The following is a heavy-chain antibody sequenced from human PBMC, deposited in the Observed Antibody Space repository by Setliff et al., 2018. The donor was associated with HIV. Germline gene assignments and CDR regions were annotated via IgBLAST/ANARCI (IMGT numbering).Heavy chain of an antibody. CDR3: ASGEPYYYDSTGYSGNYFDY. CDR1: GVSTSNNNYW. J-gene: IGHJ4*02. D-gene: IGHD3-22*01. V-gene: IGHV4-4*02. CDR2: AYHRGNT. Sequence: SETLSLTCAVSGVSTSNNNYWWSWVRQPPGKGLEWIGEAYHRGNTNYNPSLKSRVTMSVDKSLNQVSLKLSSVTAADTAVYYCASGEPYYYDSTGYSGNYFDYWGQGTLVTVSS.